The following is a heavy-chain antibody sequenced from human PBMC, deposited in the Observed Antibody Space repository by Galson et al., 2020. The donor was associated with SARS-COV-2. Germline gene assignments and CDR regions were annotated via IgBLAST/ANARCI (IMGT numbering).Heavy chain of an antibody. CDR1: GFTFSSYW. J-gene: IGHJ4*02. CDR2: INQDGSEK. D-gene: IGHD6-19*01. CDR3: AKTKGWIEFDY. V-gene: IGHV3-7*01. Sequence: QAGGSLRLSCVTSGFTFSSYWMSWVRQAPGRGLEWVALINQDGSEKHYVDSVKGRFTVSRDNATNSLYLQMNRLRADDTAVYYCAKTKGWIEFDYWGQGTLVTVSS.